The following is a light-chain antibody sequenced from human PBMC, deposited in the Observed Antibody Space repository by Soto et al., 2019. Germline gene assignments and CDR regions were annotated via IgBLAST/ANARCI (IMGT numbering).Light chain of an antibody. V-gene: IGLV2-11*01. J-gene: IGLJ2*01. CDR1: SSDVGGYNY. CDR3: CAYAGSYTFAV. CDR2: DVS. Sequence: QSALTQPRSVSGSPGPSVTISCTGTSSDVGGYNYVSWYQQHPGKAPKLMIYDVSERPSGVPDRFSGSKSGSTASLTISGLQAEDEADYYCCAYAGSYTFAVFGGGTKLTVL.